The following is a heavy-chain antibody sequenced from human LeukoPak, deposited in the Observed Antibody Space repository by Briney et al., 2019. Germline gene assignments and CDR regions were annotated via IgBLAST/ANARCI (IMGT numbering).Heavy chain of an antibody. CDR2: IYYSGSA. CDR1: GGSISSYY. J-gene: IGHJ4*02. D-gene: IGHD3-9*01. CDR3: ALAGRGLRYFDWPH. Sequence: PSETLSLTCTVSGGSISSYYWSWIRQPPGKGLEWIGSIYYSGSAYYNPSLKSRVTISVDTSKNQFSLKLSPVTAADTAVYYCALAGRGLRYFDWPHWGQGTLVTVSS. V-gene: IGHV4-59*05.